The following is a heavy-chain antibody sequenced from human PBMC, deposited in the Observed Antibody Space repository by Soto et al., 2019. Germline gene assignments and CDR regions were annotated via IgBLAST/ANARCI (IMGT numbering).Heavy chain of an antibody. CDR1: GYTFTSYA. V-gene: IGHV1-3*01. CDR3: ATVGLRDFLCCYYTPSSSHAGMDV. D-gene: IGHD3-3*01. J-gene: IGHJ6*02. Sequence: GSSVKVSCKASGYTFTSYAMHWVRQAPGQRREWMGWINAGTGHTKYSQKFQGRVTITRDTSASTAYMELSSLRSEDTAVYYCATVGLRDFLCCYYTPSSSHAGMDVWGQGTTLTVSS. CDR2: INAGTGHT.